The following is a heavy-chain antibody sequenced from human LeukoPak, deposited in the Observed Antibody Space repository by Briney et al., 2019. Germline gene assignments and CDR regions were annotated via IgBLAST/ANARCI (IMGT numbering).Heavy chain of an antibody. J-gene: IGHJ4*02. V-gene: IGHV3-23*01. D-gene: IGHD2-21*02. CDR3: AKDHRVVVTAILVY. CDR1: GFTFSSYA. CDR2: ISGSGGST. Sequence: GGSLRLSCAASGFTFSSYAMSWVRQAPGKGLEWVSAISGSGGSTYYADSVKGRFTISRDNSKNTLYLQMNSLRAEDTAVYYCAKDHRVVVTAILVYWGQGTLVTVSS.